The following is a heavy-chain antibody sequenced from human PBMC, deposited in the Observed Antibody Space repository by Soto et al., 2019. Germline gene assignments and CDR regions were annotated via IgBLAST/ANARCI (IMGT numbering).Heavy chain of an antibody. D-gene: IGHD6-19*01. CDR3: AKGFSSGWYVDS. Sequence: QVQLQESGPGLVKPSGTLSLTCSVSGGSVSSDAYYWSWIRQPPGKTLEWIGFILSGWGTSTNPSLRSRLSISVDTSRNQFSLRLTSVTASDTGVYFCAKGFSSGWYVDSWGRGTLVTVSS. CDR2: ILSGWGT. J-gene: IGHJ4*02. CDR1: GGSVSSDAYY. V-gene: IGHV4-61*08.